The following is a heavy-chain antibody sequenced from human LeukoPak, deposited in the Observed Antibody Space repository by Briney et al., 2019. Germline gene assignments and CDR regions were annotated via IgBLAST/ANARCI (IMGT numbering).Heavy chain of an antibody. J-gene: IGHJ6*03. Sequence: ASVKVSCKASGYTFTGYYMHWVRQAPGQGLEWMGWINPNSGGTNYAQKFQGRVTMTRDTSISTAYMELSRLRSDDTAVYYCARDIALGTSKQYYYYYYMDVWGKGTTVTVSS. D-gene: IGHD6-19*01. CDR3: ARDIALGTSKQYYYYYYMDV. CDR2: INPNSGGT. CDR1: GYTFTGYY. V-gene: IGHV1-2*02.